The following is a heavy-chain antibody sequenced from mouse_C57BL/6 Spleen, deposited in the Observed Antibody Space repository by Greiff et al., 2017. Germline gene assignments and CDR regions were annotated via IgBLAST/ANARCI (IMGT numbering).Heavy chain of an antibody. CDR3: ARSLYDGYYEAY. Sequence: QVQLQQPGAELVKPGASVSLSCKASGYSFTSYWMHWVKQRPGQGLEWIGMIHPNSGSTNYNEKFKSKAKLTVDKSSSTAYMQLSSLTSEDSAVYYCARSLYDGYYEAYWGQGTLVTVSA. J-gene: IGHJ3*01. D-gene: IGHD2-3*01. CDR2: IHPNSGST. V-gene: IGHV1-64*01. CDR1: GYSFTSYW.